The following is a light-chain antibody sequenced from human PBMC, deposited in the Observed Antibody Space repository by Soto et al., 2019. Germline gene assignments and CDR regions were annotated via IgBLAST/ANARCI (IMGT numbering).Light chain of an antibody. J-gene: IGLJ1*01. CDR1: SSNIASNT. V-gene: IGLV1-44*01. CDR2: SND. CDR3: SLYTSENSYV. Sequence: QSVLTQPPSASGTPGQRVTVSCSGSSSNIASNTVNWYQQLPGTAPKLLIYSNDQRPSGVPDRFSASKSGTSASLAISGLQSEDGADYYCSLYTSENSYVFGTGTKVTAL.